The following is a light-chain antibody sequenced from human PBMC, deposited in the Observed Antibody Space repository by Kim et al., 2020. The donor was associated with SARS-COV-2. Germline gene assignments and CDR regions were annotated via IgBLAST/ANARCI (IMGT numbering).Light chain of an antibody. J-gene: IGKJ1*01. CDR2: GAS. CDR3: RQYGSSPRT. CDR1: QSVGSTS. V-gene: IGKV3-20*01. Sequence: SHGDRALRCSRDSQSVGSTSLGWYRQKPGQAPRLLIYGASSSATGIQDRFRGSGSGTDFTLTISRLEPEEFAVYYCRQYGSSPRTFGQGTKVDIK.